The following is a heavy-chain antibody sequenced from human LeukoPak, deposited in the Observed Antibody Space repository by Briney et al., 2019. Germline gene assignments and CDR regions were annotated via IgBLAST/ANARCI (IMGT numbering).Heavy chain of an antibody. CDR3: ARGGDYYDSRGIRNQ. CDR1: GFTFSSYE. J-gene: IGHJ4*02. V-gene: IGHV3-48*03. CDR2: ISSSGSTI. Sequence: GGSLRLSCAASGFTFSSYEMNWVRQAPGKGLEWVSYISSSGSTIYYADSVKGRFTTSRDNAKNSLYLQMNSLRAEDTAVYYCARGGDYYDSRGIRNQWGQGTLVTVSS. D-gene: IGHD3-22*01.